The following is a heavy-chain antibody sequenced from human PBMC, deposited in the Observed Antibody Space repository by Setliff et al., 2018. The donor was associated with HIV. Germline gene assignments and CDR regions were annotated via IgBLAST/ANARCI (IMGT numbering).Heavy chain of an antibody. CDR2: ILNREIT. CDR1: GASISSDS. J-gene: IGHJ4*02. Sequence: TLSLTCTVSGASISSDSWSWIRQSPGKGLEWIGFILNREITNYNPSLQSRVSISMDTSKNQFSLKLSSVTAADTAVYYCARGRRSSGWYVYHWGQGTLVTVSS. CDR3: ARGRRSSGWYVYH. V-gene: IGHV4-59*08. D-gene: IGHD6-19*01.